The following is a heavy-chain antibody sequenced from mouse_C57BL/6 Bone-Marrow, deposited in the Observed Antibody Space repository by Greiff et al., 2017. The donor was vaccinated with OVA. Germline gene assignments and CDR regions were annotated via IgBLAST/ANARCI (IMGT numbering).Heavy chain of an antibody. CDR3: GSGNDFFDAMDY. V-gene: IGHV1-58*01. Sequence: EVMLVESGAELVRPGSSVKMSCKTSGYTFTSYGINWVKQRPGQGLEWIGYIYIGNGYTEYNEKFKGKATLTSDTSSSTSYMQRISRASEDSAIYVCGSGNDFFDAMDYWGQGTSVTVSS. CDR2: IYIGNGYT. J-gene: IGHJ4*01. CDR1: GYTFTSYG. D-gene: IGHD1-3*01.